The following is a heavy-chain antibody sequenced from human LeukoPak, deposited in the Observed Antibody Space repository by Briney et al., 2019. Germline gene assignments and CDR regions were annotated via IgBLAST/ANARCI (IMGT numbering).Heavy chain of an antibody. CDR3: ASQRITMVRGVLLY. V-gene: IGHV4-34*01. CDR2: INHSGST. CDR1: GGSFSGYY. J-gene: IGHJ4*02. D-gene: IGHD3-10*01. Sequence: SETLSLTCAVYGGSFSGYYWSWIRQPPGKGLEWIGEINHSGSTNYNPSLKSRVTISVDTSKNQFSLKLSSVTAADTAVYYCASQRITMVRGVLLYWGQGTLVTASP.